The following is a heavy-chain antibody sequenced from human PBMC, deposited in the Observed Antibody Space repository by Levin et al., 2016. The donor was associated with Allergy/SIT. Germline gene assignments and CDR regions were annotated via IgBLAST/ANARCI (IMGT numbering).Heavy chain of an antibody. CDR2: IYYSGST. CDR3: ARQKYYDILTGYLGYYFDY. D-gene: IGHD3-9*01. V-gene: IGHV4-39*01. J-gene: IGHJ4*02. Sequence: WIRQPPGKGLEWIGSIYYSGSTYYNPSLKSRVTISVDTSKNQFSLKLTSVTAADTAVYYCARQKYYDILTGYLGYYFDYWGQGTLVTVSS.